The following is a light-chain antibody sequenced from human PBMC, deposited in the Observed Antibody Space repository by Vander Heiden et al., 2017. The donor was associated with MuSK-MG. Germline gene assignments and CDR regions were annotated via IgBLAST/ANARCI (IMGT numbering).Light chain of an antibody. CDR3: MRALQTPFT. Sequence: DIVMTQSPLSLPVTPGEPASISCRSSQSLLHSNGYNYLDWYLQKPGQSPQLLIYLGSNRASGVPDRFSGSASGTDFTLKISIVDAEDVGVYYCMRALQTPFTFGQGTKLEIK. V-gene: IGKV2-28*01. CDR1: QSLLHSNGYNY. CDR2: LGS. J-gene: IGKJ2*01.